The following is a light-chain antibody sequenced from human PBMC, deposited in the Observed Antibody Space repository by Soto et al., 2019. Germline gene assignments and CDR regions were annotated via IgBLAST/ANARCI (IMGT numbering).Light chain of an antibody. Sequence: EVVMTQSPLSLPVTLGQPASISCRSSQSLEYSDGNAYLNWFHQRPGQSPRRLIYRASNRDTGVPDRFSGSWSGTDFTLTISRVEAEDVGVYYCMQGTHWPPTFGRGTKVEIK. CDR1: QSLEYSDGNAY. J-gene: IGKJ1*01. V-gene: IGKV2-30*01. CDR2: RAS. CDR3: MQGTHWPPT.